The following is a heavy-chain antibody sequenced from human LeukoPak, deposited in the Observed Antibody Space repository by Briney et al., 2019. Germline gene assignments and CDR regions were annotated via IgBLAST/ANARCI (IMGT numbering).Heavy chain of an antibody. V-gene: IGHV1-69*06. CDR2: IIPIFGTA. CDR3: ARKGVDWLSRWFDP. Sequence: SMKVSCKASGGTFSSYAISWVRQAPGQGLEWMGGIIPIFGTANYAQKFQGRVTITADKSTSTAYMELSSLRSEDTAVYYCARKGVDWLSRWFDPWGQGTLVTVSS. J-gene: IGHJ5*02. D-gene: IGHD3-9*01. CDR1: GGTFSSYA.